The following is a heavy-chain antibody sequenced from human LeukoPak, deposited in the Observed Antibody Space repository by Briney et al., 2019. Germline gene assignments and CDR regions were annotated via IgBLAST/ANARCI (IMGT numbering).Heavy chain of an antibody. CDR2: MNPNSGNT. CDR1: GYTFTSYD. V-gene: IGHV1-8*03. CDR3: ARDIRPMAGAAHFQH. D-gene: IGHD2-15*01. J-gene: IGHJ1*01. Sequence: ASVKVSCKASGYTFTSYDINWVRQATGQGLEWMGWMNPNSGNTGYAQKFQGRVTITRNTSISTAYMELSSLRSEDTAVYYCARDIRPMAGAAHFQHWGQGTLVTVSS.